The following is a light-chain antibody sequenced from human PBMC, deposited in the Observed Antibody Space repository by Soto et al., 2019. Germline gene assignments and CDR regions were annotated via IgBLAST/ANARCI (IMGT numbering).Light chain of an antibody. CDR1: QSVSSNY. Sequence: EIVLTQSPGTLSLSPGERVTLSCRASQSVSSNYLAWYLHKPGRAPRLLIYGASSRATGIPDRFSGGGSGADISLTISRLEPEDIAVYYCQQYSSPPYTVGQGTKLEIK. CDR3: QQYSSPPYT. V-gene: IGKV3-20*01. CDR2: GAS. J-gene: IGKJ2*01.